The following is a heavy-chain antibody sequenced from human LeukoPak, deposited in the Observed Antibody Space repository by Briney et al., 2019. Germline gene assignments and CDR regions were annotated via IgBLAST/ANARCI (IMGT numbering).Heavy chain of an antibody. J-gene: IGHJ4*02. D-gene: IGHD3-3*01. CDR3: ARGGGYYFDY. CDR2: ISGRGSRT. V-gene: IGHV3-11*05. CDR1: GFTFSDYY. Sequence: GGSLRLSCVVSGFTFSDYYMNWLRQAPGKGLEWVSYISGRGSRTNYADSVKGRFTISRDNAKNSLYLQMNSPRAEDTAVYYCARGGGYYFDYWGQGTLVTVSS.